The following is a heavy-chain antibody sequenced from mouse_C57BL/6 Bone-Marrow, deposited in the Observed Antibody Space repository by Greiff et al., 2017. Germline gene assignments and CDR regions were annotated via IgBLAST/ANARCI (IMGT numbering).Heavy chain of an antibody. Sequence: EVQLQQSGPELVKPGASVKISCKASGYSFTGYYMNWVKQSPEKSLEWIGEINPSTGGPTYNQKFKGKATLTVDKSSRPAYMQLKSLTSEDSAVDYCAVGGYGKTFDVWGTGTTVTVSA. CDR1: GYSFTGYY. CDR3: AVGGYGKTFDV. V-gene: IGHV1-42*01. CDR2: INPSTGGP. D-gene: IGHD1-1*01. J-gene: IGHJ1*03.